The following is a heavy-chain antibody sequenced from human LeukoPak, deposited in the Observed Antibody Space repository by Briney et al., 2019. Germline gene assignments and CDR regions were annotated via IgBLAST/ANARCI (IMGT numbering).Heavy chain of an antibody. CDR2: FSPNSGGT. Sequence: GASVKVSCKASGSTFTGHFMHWVRQAPGQGLEWMGWFSPNSGGTNYAQKFQGRVTMTRDTSISTAYMELSRLRSDDTAIYYCATTAYCGGDCYYYFDYWGQGTLVTVSS. CDR3: ATTAYCGGDCYYYFDY. V-gene: IGHV1-2*02. J-gene: IGHJ4*02. CDR1: GSTFTGHF. D-gene: IGHD2-21*02.